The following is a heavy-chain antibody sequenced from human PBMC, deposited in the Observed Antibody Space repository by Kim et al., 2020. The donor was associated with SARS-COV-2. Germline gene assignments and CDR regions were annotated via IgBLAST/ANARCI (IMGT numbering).Heavy chain of an antibody. V-gene: IGHV4-34*01. D-gene: IGHD3-3*01. J-gene: IGHJ6*02. CDR3: ARARSLEWLLFKYGMDV. Sequence: SETLSLTCAVYGGSFSGYYWSWIRQPPGKGLEWIGEINHSGSTNYNPSLKSRVTISVDTSKNQFSLKLSSVTAADTAVYYCARARSLEWLLFKYGMDVWGQGTTVTVSS. CDR1: GGSFSGYY. CDR2: INHSGST.